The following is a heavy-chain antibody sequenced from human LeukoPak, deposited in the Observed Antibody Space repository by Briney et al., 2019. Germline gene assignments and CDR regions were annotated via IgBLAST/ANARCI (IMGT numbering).Heavy chain of an antibody. D-gene: IGHD6-13*01. J-gene: IGHJ1*01. Sequence: SQTLSLTCAVYGGSFSGYYWSWIRQPPGKGLEWIGEINHSGSTNYNPSLKSRVTISVDTSKNQFSLKLSSVTAADTAVYYCARGRIAAAKYFQHWGQGTLVTVSS. CDR3: ARGRIAAAKYFQH. V-gene: IGHV4-34*01. CDR1: GGSFSGYY. CDR2: INHSGST.